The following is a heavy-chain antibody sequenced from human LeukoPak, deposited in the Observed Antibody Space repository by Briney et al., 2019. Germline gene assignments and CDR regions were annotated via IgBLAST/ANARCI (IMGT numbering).Heavy chain of an antibody. CDR3: ARGGSYASGWYANY. CDR2: IYYSGST. J-gene: IGHJ4*02. D-gene: IGHD6-19*01. V-gene: IGHV4-59*01. Sequence: SETLSLTCAVSSGSISGYYWSWIRQPPGKGLEWIWYIYYSGSTIYNPSLKSRVILSVDTSKTQFSLNLRSVTAADTAVYYCARGGSYASGWYANYWGQGTLVTVSS. CDR1: SGSISGYY.